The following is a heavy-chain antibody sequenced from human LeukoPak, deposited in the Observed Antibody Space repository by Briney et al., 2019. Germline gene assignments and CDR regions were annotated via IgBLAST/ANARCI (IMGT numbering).Heavy chain of an antibody. CDR3: ARDRDRGYSSSSFQH. Sequence: SVKVSCKASGGTFSSYAISWVRQAPGQGLEWMGGIIPIFGTANYAQKFQGRVTITADESTSTAYMELSSLRSEDTAVYYCARDRDRGYSSSSFQHWGQGTLVTVSS. J-gene: IGHJ1*01. CDR1: GGTFSSYA. CDR2: IIPIFGTA. V-gene: IGHV1-69*13. D-gene: IGHD6-13*01.